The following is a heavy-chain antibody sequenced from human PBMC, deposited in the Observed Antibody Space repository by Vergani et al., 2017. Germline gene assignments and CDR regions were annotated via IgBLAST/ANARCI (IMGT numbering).Heavy chain of an antibody. CDR2: IYYSGST. Sequence: QVQLQESGPGLVKPSETLSLTCTVSGGSISSYYWSWIRQPPGKGLEWIGYIYYSGSTNYNPSLKSRVTISVDTSKNQFSLKLSFVTAADTAVYYCAGENVDYYDSSGYYYGWFDPWGQGTLVTVSS. CDR1: GGSISSYY. CDR3: AGENVDYYDSSGYYYGWFDP. V-gene: IGHV4-59*01. D-gene: IGHD3-22*01. J-gene: IGHJ5*02.